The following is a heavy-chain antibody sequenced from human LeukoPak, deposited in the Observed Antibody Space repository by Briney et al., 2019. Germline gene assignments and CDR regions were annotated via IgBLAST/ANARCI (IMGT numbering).Heavy chain of an antibody. CDR1: GFTFDDYA. CDR2: ISWNSGSI. V-gene: IGHV3-9*01. CDR3: AKDDYSYAYFDY. D-gene: IGHD2-15*01. Sequence: GGSLRLSCAASGFTFDDYAMHWVRQAPGKGLEWVSGISWNSGSIGYADSVKGRFTISRDNAKNSLYLQMYSLRAEDTALYYCAKDDYSYAYFDYWGQGTLVTVSS. J-gene: IGHJ4*02.